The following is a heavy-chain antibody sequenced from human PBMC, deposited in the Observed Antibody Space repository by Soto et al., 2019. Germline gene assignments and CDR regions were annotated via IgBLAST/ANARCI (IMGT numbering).Heavy chain of an antibody. CDR3: ARGGPRDGYRDLDY. CDR1: GFAFNTYA. J-gene: IGHJ4*02. D-gene: IGHD5-18*01. CDR2: ITNSGGST. Sequence: VGSLRLSCAASGFAFNTYAMTWVRQSPGKGLEWVSCITNSGGSTYFADSVKGRFTISRDNSKSTLYLQMSSLSAEDTAVYYCARGGPRDGYRDLDYWGPGTQVTVSS. V-gene: IGHV3-23*01.